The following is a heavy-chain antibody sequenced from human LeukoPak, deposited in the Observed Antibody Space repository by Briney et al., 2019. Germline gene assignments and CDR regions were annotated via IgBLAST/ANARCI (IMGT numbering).Heavy chain of an antibody. D-gene: IGHD6-19*01. CDR1: GFTFSSYW. V-gene: IGHV3-7*03. CDR3: AKIVAGSGWNYGMDV. Sequence: GGSLRLSCAASGFTFSSYWMSWVRQAPGKGLEWVANIKQDGSEKYYVDSVKGRFTISRDNSKNTLYLQMNSLRAEDTAVYYCAKIVAGSGWNYGMDVWGQGTTVTVSS. J-gene: IGHJ6*02. CDR2: IKQDGSEK.